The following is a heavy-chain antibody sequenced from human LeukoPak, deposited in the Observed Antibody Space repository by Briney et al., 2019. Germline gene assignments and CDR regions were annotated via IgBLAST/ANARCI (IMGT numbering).Heavy chain of an antibody. V-gene: IGHV3-23*01. CDR3: AKVFMYYYDSSGPNWFDP. CDR1: GSTFSSYA. J-gene: IGHJ5*02. Sequence: GGSLRLSCAASGSTFSSYAMSWVRQAPGKGLEWVSAISGSGGSTYYADSVKGRFTISRDNSKNTLYLQMNSLRAEDTAVYYCAKVFMYYYDSSGPNWFDPWGQGTLVTVSS. D-gene: IGHD3-22*01. CDR2: ISGSGGST.